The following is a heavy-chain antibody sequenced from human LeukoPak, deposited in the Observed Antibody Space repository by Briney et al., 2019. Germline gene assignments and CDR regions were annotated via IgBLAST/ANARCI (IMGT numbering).Heavy chain of an antibody. D-gene: IGHD5-12*01. CDR1: GFTFSSYA. J-gene: IGHJ4*02. V-gene: IGHV3-30-3*01. CDR2: ISYDGSNN. CDR3: ARGSHSGYDYINY. Sequence: PGRSLGLSCAASGFTFSSYAMHWVRQAPGKGLEWVAVISYDGSNNYYADSVKGRFTISRDSSQSTLYLQMNSLRPEDTAVYYCARGSHSGYDYINYWGQGTLVTVSS.